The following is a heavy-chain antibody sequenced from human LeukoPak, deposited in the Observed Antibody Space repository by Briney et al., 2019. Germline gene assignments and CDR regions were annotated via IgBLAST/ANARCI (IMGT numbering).Heavy chain of an antibody. CDR3: AKCFPAGTGSCLGGDFDY. CDR2: ISRSGANT. CDR1: GFTFSSYA. J-gene: IGHJ4*02. Sequence: GGSLRLSCAASGFTFSSYAMSWVRQAPGKGLEWVSSISRSGANTYYSDSVKGRFTVSRDNSRNTLYLQMNSVRVEDTAVYSCAKCFPAGTGSCLGGDFDYWGKGALVTVSS. D-gene: IGHD2-15*01. V-gene: IGHV3-23*01.